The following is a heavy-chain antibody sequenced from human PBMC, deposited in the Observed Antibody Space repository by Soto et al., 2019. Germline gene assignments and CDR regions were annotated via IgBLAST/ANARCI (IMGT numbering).Heavy chain of an antibody. V-gene: IGHV4-59*01. Sequence: PSETLSLTCSVSGDSISDYFWSWIRQPPGKGLEWIGNIYSSGTTNYNPSLKSRVSISVDTSKNQFSLNLNSVTAADTAVYYCARSDYGGKRGYYFDYWGQGTLVTVSS. CDR1: GDSISDYF. J-gene: IGHJ4*02. CDR3: ARSDYGGKRGYYFDY. CDR2: IYSSGTT. D-gene: IGHD4-17*01.